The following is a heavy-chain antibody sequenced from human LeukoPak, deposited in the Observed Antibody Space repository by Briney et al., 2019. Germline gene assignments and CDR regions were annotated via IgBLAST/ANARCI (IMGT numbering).Heavy chain of an antibody. CDR3: ARHFWSGYSKEFDY. D-gene: IGHD3-3*01. Sequence: PSETLSLTCTVSGGSISSSSYYWGWIRQPPGKGLEWIGSIYYSGSTYYNPSLKSRVTISVDTSKNQFSLKLSSVTAADTAVYYCARHFWSGYSKEFDYWGQGTLVTVSS. CDR1: GGSISSSSYY. J-gene: IGHJ4*02. CDR2: IYYSGST. V-gene: IGHV4-39*01.